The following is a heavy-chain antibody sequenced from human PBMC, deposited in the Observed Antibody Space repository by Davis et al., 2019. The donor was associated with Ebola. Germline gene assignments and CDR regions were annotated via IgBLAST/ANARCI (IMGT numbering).Heavy chain of an antibody. D-gene: IGHD4-23*01. CDR3: AREGTNSQGRGLDV. CDR1: GDSISSGSYY. J-gene: IGHJ6*02. Sequence: SETLSLTCTVSGDSISSGSYYWSWIRQPAGKGLEWIGHIYTSGSTNYNPSLQSRVTMSLDTSKNQFSLNLTSVTAADTAVYHCAREGTNSQGRGLDVWGQGTTVTVSS. V-gene: IGHV4-61*09. CDR2: IYTSGST.